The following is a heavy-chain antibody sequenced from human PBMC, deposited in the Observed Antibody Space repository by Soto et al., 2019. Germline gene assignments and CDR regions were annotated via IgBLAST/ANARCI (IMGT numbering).Heavy chain of an antibody. D-gene: IGHD6-19*01. CDR1: GGSISSGGYS. J-gene: IGHJ4*02. CDR3: ARVRSGWGIYY. CDR2: IYHSGST. Sequence: QLQLQESGSGLVKPSQTLSLTCAVSGGSISSGGYSWSWIRQPPGKGLEYIGYIYHSGSTYYNPSLKSRGTTSVDRSMNQFSLKLSAVTAADTAVYYCARVRSGWGIYYCGQGTLFTVSS. V-gene: IGHV4-30-2*01.